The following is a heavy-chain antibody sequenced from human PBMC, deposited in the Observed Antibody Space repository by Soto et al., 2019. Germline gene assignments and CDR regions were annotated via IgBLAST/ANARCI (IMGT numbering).Heavy chain of an antibody. D-gene: IGHD1-26*01. Sequence: QVQLVESGGGVVQPGRSLRLSCAASGFTFSSYARHRVRQAPGKGLEWVAVISYDGSNKYYADSVKGRFTISRDNSKNTLYLQMNILRAEDTAVYYCARDGLKDRFELQRASDYWGQGTLVTVSS. CDR2: ISYDGSNK. CDR3: ARDGLKDRFELQRASDY. CDR1: GFTFSSYA. J-gene: IGHJ4*02. V-gene: IGHV3-30-3*01.